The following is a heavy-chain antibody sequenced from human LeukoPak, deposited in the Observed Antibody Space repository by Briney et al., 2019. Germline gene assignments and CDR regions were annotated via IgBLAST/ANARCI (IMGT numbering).Heavy chain of an antibody. J-gene: IGHJ4*02. CDR1: GYTFTDYY. D-gene: IGHD2-2*01. CDR2: INPNDGDT. V-gene: IGHV1-2*02. Sequence: GASVKVSCMASGYTFTDYYMHWVRQAPGQGFEWMGWINPNDGDTNYAQKFQGRVTMTRDTSISTAHMEVSRPRSDDTAVYYCARANFLYCSSTTCLFDYWGQGTLVTVSS. CDR3: ARANFLYCSSTTCLFDY.